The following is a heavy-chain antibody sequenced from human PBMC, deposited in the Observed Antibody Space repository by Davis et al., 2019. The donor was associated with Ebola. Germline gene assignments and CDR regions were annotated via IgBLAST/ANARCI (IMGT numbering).Heavy chain of an antibody. J-gene: IGHJ4*02. CDR3: AKGWGIQLWYGGYYFDY. V-gene: IGHV3-30*18. Sequence: GGSLRLSCADSEFTFSSHGMHWVRQAPGKGLEWVAVISYDGSNKYYADSVKGRFTISRDNSKNTLYLQMNSLRAEDTAVYYCAKGWGIQLWYGGYYFDYWGQGTLVTVSS. D-gene: IGHD5-18*01. CDR1: EFTFSSHG. CDR2: ISYDGSNK.